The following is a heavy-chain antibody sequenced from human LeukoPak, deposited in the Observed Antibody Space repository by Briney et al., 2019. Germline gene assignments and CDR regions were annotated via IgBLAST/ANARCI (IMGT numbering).Heavy chain of an antibody. D-gene: IGHD3-10*01. Sequence: ASVKVSCKASGYTFTSYDINWVRQATGQGLEWMGWMNPNSGNTGYAQKFQGRVIMTRNTSISTAYMELSSLRSEDTAVYYCARRPRMVRGVIRSWFDPWGQGTLVTVSS. V-gene: IGHV1-8*01. CDR2: MNPNSGNT. J-gene: IGHJ5*02. CDR1: GYTFTSYD. CDR3: ARRPRMVRGVIRSWFDP.